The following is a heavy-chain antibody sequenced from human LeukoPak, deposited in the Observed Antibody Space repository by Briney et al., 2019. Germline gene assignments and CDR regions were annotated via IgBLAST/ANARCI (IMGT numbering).Heavy chain of an antibody. Sequence: GGSLRLSCAASGFTFSSYGMHWVRQAPGKGLEWVAVISYDGSNKYYADSVKGRFTISRDNSKNTLYLQMNSLRAEDTAVYYCARGGGPYSSGWYGYDYWGQGTLVTVSS. J-gene: IGHJ4*02. CDR3: ARGGGPYSSGWYGYDY. CDR1: GFTFSSYG. D-gene: IGHD6-19*01. CDR2: ISYDGSNK. V-gene: IGHV3-30*03.